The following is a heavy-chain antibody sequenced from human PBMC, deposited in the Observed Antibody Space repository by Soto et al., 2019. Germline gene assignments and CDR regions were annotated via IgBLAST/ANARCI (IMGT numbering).Heavy chain of an antibody. Sequence: GGSLRLSCAASGFTFSSYSMNWVRQAPGKGLEWVSYISSSSSTIYYADSVKGRFTISRDNAKNSLYLQMNSLRAEDTTVYYCARGDCSGGSCLQRYYYYYYMDVWGKGTTVTVSS. CDR1: GFTFSSYS. D-gene: IGHD2-15*01. CDR2: ISSSSSTI. J-gene: IGHJ6*03. V-gene: IGHV3-48*01. CDR3: ARGDCSGGSCLQRYYYYYYMDV.